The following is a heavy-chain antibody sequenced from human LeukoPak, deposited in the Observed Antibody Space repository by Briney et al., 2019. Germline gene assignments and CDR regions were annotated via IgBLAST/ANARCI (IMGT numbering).Heavy chain of an antibody. J-gene: IGHJ4*02. D-gene: IGHD6-13*01. V-gene: IGHV1-8*01. Sequence: ASVKVSCKAYGYTFTSYDINWVRQATGQGLEWMGWMNPNSGNTGYAQKFQGRVTMTRNTSISTAYMELSSLRSEDTAVYYCARGPLGSSWYYFDYWGQGTLVTVSS. CDR3: ARGPLGSSWYYFDY. CDR1: GYTFTSYD. CDR2: MNPNSGNT.